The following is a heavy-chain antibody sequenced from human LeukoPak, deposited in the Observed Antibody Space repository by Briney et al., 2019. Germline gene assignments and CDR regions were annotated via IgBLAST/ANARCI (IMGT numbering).Heavy chain of an antibody. V-gene: IGHV3-48*01. D-gene: IGHD6-13*01. J-gene: IGHJ6*03. CDR2: ISSSMSAI. CDR1: GLIFRSYT. CDR3: ARAAEYSSSWYGYYYYYYMDV. Sequence: VRSLRLSCAASGLIFRSYTTNWVRPAPGKGLEWVSYISSSMSAIYYADSVKVRFTISRDNAKSSLYLQMGSLRAEDMAVYYCARAAEYSSSWYGYYYYYYMDVWGKGTTVTVSS.